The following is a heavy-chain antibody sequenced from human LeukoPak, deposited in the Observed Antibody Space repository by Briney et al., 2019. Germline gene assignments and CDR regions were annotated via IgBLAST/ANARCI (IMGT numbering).Heavy chain of an antibody. J-gene: IGHJ4*02. CDR2: ISWNSGSI. D-gene: IGHD3-16*01. CDR1: GFTFDDYA. CDR3: AKSGGSVGGQFDY. V-gene: IGHV3-9*03. Sequence: GRSLRLSCAASGFTFDDYAMHWVRQAPGKGLEWVSGISWNSGSIGYADSVKGRFTISGDNAKNSLCLQMNSLRAEDMALYYCAKSGGSVGGQFDYWGQGTLVTVSS.